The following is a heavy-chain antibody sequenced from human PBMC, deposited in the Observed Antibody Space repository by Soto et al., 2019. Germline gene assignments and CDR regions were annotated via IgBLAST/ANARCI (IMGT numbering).Heavy chain of an antibody. CDR3: ARGKYYYDSSGYYSNDY. J-gene: IGHJ4*02. D-gene: IGHD3-22*01. CDR2: ISYDGSNK. Sequence: QVQLVESGGGVVQPGRSLRLSCAASGFTFSSYGMHWVRQAPGKGLEWVAVISYDGSNKYYADSVKGRFTISRDNSKNTLYLQMNSLRAEDTDVYYCARGKYYYDSSGYYSNDYWGQGTLVTVSS. V-gene: IGHV3-30*03. CDR1: GFTFSSYG.